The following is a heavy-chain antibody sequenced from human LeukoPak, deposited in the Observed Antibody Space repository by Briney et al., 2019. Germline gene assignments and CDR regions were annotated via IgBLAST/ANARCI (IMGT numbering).Heavy chain of an antibody. V-gene: IGHV3-30*04. CDR3: ARGSAFDI. CDR2: ISYDGSNK. Sequence: GGSLRLSCAASGFTFSSYAMSRVRQAPGKGLEWVAVISYDGSNKYYADSVKGRFTISRDNSKNTLYLQMNSLRAEDTAVYYCARGSAFDIWGQGTMVTVST. CDR1: GFTFSSYA. J-gene: IGHJ3*02.